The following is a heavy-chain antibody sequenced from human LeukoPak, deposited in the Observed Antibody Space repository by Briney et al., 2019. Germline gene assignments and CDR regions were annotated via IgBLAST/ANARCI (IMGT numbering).Heavy chain of an antibody. V-gene: IGHV3-23*01. D-gene: IGHD6-19*01. Sequence: GGSLRLSCAASGFTFSNYAMNWVRQAPGKGLEWVSHISGSGGSTYYADSVKGRFTISRDNSKNTLYLQMNSLRAEDTAVYYCATWPGIAVAGTDYWGQGTLVTVSS. CDR1: GFTFSNYA. CDR2: ISGSGGST. J-gene: IGHJ4*02. CDR3: ATWPGIAVAGTDY.